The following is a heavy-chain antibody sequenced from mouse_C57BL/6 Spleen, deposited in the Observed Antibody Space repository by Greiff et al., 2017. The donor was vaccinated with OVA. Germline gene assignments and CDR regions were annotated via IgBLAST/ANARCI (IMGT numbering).Heavy chain of an antibody. CDR3: ARKRGGWYFDV. CDR1: GYTFTSYW. Sequence: VQLQQPGAELVRPGSSVKLSCKASGYTFTSYWMDWVKQRPGQGLEWIGNIYPSDSETHYNQKFKDKATLTVDKSSSTAYMQLSSLTSEDSAVYYCARKRGGWYFDVWGTGTTVTVSS. CDR2: IYPSDSET. V-gene: IGHV1-61*01. J-gene: IGHJ1*03.